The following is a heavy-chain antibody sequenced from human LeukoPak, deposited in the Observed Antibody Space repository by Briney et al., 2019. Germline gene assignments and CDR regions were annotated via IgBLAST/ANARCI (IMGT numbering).Heavy chain of an antibody. V-gene: IGHV3-21*01. Sequence: GGSLRLSCAASGFTFSSYSMNWVRQAPGEGLEWVSSISSSSSYIYYADSVKGRFTISRDNTKNSVYLQMSSLRAEDTAVYYCAREVWGPEYWGQGTLVTVSS. D-gene: IGHD1-14*01. CDR3: AREVWGPEY. CDR1: GFTFSSYS. CDR2: ISSSSSYI. J-gene: IGHJ4*02.